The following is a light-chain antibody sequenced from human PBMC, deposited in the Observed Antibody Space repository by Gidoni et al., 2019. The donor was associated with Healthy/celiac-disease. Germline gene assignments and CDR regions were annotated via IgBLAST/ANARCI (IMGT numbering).Light chain of an antibody. CDR2: GAS. V-gene: IGKV3-20*01. CDR3: QQYGSSPLT. CDR1: QSVSSSY. Sequence: EIVLTQSPGTLSLSPGERVTLSCSASQSVSSSYLAWYQQKPGQAPRLLIYGASGRATGIPDRFSGSGSGTDFTLTISRLEPEDFAVYYCQQYGSSPLTFXQXTKVEIK. J-gene: IGKJ1*01.